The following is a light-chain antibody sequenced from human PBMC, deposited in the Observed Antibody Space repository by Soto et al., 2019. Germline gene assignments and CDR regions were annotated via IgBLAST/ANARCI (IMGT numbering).Light chain of an antibody. Sequence: QSALTQPASVSGSPGQSIAISCTGTSSDIGGYRNVSWYQQHPATAPKLMIYDVSHRPSGVSDRFSASKSGNTASLTISGLQAEDEADYYCSSSPTNTTLVNTGVFGGGTKLTVL. J-gene: IGLJ3*02. V-gene: IGLV2-14*03. CDR3: SSSPTNTTLVNTGV. CDR1: SSDIGGYRN. CDR2: DVS.